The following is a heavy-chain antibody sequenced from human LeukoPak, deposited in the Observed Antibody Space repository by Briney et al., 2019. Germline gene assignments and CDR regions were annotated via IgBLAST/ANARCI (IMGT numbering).Heavy chain of an antibody. V-gene: IGHV3-7*01. J-gene: IGHJ4*02. Sequence: PGGSLRLSCAASGFTFSDAWMSWVRQAPGKGLEWMANIKPDGSNEYYADSVKGRFTISRDNAKNSLYLHMNSLRVEDTAIYYCVININWSFGSWGQGDVVIVSS. D-gene: IGHD1-1*01. CDR1: GFTFSDAW. CDR3: VININWSFGS. CDR2: IKPDGSNE.